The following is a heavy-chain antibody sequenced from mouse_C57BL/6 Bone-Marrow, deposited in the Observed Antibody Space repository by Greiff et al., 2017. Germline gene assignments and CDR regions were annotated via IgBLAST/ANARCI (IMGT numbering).Heavy chain of an antibody. D-gene: IGHD2-3*01. J-gene: IGHJ4*01. CDR1: GYTFTGYW. CDR3: ARYPRWLLRYYAMDY. V-gene: IGHV1-9*01. CDR2: ILPGSGST. Sequence: VQLQQSGAELMKPGASVKLSCKATGYTFTGYWIEWVKQRPGHGLEWIGEILPGSGSTHYNEKFKGKATFTADTSSNTAYMQLSSLTTEDSAIYYCARYPRWLLRYYAMDYWGQGTSVTVSS.